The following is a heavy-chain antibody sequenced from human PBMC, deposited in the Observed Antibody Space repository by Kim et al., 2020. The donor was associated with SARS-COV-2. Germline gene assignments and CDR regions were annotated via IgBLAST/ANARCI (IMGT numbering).Heavy chain of an antibody. CDR2: ISGSGGST. V-gene: IGHV3-23*01. J-gene: IGHJ4*02. Sequence: GGSLRLSCAASGFTFSSYAMSWVRQAPGKGLEWVSAISGSGGSTYYADSVKGRFTISRDNSKNTLYLQMNSLRAEDTAVYYCAKGLMVYVSILSSGDYWGQGTLVTVSS. CDR3: AKGLMVYVSILSSGDY. D-gene: IGHD2-8*01. CDR1: GFTFSSYA.